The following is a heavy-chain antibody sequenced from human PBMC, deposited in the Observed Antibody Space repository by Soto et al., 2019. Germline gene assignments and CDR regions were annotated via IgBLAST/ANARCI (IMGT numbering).Heavy chain of an antibody. V-gene: IGHV3-48*01. CDR3: TSTMAGAFDI. D-gene: IGHD3-10*01. CDR2: ISSSSSTI. CDR1: GFTFSSYS. J-gene: IGHJ3*02. Sequence: SLRLSCAGSGFTFSSYSMNWVRQAPGKGLEWVSYISSSSSTIYYADSVKGRFTISRDNAKNSLYLQMNSLRAEDTAVYYCTSTMAGAFDIWGQGTMVTVSS.